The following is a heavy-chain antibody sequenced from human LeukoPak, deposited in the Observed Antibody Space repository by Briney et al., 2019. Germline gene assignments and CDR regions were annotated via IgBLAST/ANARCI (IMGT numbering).Heavy chain of an antibody. D-gene: IGHD6-13*01. Sequence: SETLSLTCAVYGGSFSGYYWSCIRQPPGKGLEWIGEINHSGSTNYNPSLKSRVTISVDTSKNQFSLKLSSVTAADTAVYYCARVSSSFRSYYYYGMDVWGQGTTVTVSS. V-gene: IGHV4-34*01. J-gene: IGHJ6*02. CDR2: INHSGST. CDR3: ARVSSSFRSYYYYGMDV. CDR1: GGSFSGYY.